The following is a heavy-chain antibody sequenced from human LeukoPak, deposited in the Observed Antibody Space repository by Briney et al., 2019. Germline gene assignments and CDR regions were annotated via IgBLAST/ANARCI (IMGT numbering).Heavy chain of an antibody. Sequence: ASVKVSCKVSGYTLTELSMHWVRQAPGKGLEWMGGFDPEDGETIYAQKFQGRVTMTEDTSTDTAYMELSSLRSEDTAVYYCATHGLLRDSSGYYFYYWGQGTLVTVSS. D-gene: IGHD3-22*01. CDR1: GYTLTELS. J-gene: IGHJ4*02. CDR2: FDPEDGET. V-gene: IGHV1-24*01. CDR3: ATHGLLRDSSGYYFYY.